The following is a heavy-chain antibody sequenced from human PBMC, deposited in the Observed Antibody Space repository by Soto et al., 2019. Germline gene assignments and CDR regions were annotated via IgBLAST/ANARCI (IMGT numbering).Heavy chain of an antibody. CDR2: IYWDDDK. CDR1: GFSLSTSGVG. V-gene: IGHV2-5*02. Sequence: QITLKESGPTLVKPTQPLTLTCTFSGFSLSTSGVGVGWIRQPPGKALEWLAQIYWDDDKRYSPSLKSRLTITRDTSKNQVVITMTNMEPLDTATYYCVHIGPSLPLHLLSLDDFDIWGQGTMVTVSS. D-gene: IGHD2-2*01. CDR3: VHIGPSLPLHLLSLDDFDI. J-gene: IGHJ3*02.